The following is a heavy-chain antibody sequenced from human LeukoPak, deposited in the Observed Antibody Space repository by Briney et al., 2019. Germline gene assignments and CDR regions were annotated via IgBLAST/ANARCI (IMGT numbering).Heavy chain of an antibody. D-gene: IGHD1-26*01. CDR1: GYTFTSYA. J-gene: IGHJ6*02. Sequence: GGSLRLSCAASGYTFTSYAMHWVRQAPEQRLEWMGWINAGNGNTKYSQKFQGRVTITRDTSASTAYMELSSLRSEDTAVYYCARGGTQEGVLYYYGMDAWGQGTTVTVSS. CDR3: ARGGTQEGVLYYYGMDA. V-gene: IGHV1-3*01. CDR2: INAGNGNT.